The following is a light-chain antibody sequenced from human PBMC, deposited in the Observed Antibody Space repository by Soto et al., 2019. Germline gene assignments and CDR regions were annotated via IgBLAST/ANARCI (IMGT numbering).Light chain of an antibody. Sequence: QYVLTQPRSVSGSPGQSVTISCTGTSSDVGGYNYVSWYQQHPGKAPKLMIYDVSKRPSGVPDRFSGSKSGNTASLTISGLQAEDEADYYCSSYTSSSTPYVFGTGTRSP. CDR3: SSYTSSSTPYV. CDR2: DVS. CDR1: SSDVGGYNY. J-gene: IGLJ1*01. V-gene: IGLV2-11*01.